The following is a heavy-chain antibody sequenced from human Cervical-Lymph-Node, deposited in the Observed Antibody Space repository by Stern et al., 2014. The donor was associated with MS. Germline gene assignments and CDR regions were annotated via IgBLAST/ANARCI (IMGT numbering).Heavy chain of an antibody. Sequence: QVQLVESGGGLVKPGGSLRLSCAASEFTFSDYFMTWVRQAPGKGLEWLSYISSSGDPIHYAGSVRGRFTISRDNAKNSLYLQMNSLRAEDTAVYYCVRCLGSYDDSWGRGTLVTVSS. J-gene: IGHJ5*01. CDR2: ISSSGDPI. V-gene: IGHV3-11*01. D-gene: IGHD3-10*01. CDR3: VRCLGSYDDS. CDR1: EFTFSDYF.